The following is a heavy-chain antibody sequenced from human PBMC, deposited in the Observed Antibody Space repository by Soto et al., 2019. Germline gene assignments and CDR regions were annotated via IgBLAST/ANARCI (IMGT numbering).Heavy chain of an antibody. CDR1: GFRFSGHA. J-gene: IGHJ6*02. CDR2: IWYDGSNK. Sequence: QVQLVESGGGVAQPGRSLRLSCTVSGFRFSGHAMLWVRQAPGKGLEWVTQIWYDGSNKYYAEAVKGRFTISRDNSKNTLYLQMNSLRVEDTAVYYCARDGQGLAPYALDVWGQGTSVTVSS. CDR3: ARDGQGLAPYALDV. D-gene: IGHD6-19*01. V-gene: IGHV3-33*01.